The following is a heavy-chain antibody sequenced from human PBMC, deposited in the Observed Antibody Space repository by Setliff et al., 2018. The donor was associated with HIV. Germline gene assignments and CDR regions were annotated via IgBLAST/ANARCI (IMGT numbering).Heavy chain of an antibody. V-gene: IGHV1-69*05. D-gene: IGHD1-1*01. CDR1: GGTFSSYA. CDR3: ARFWEPQCHDAFDI. Sequence: SVKVSCKASGGTFSSYAIRWVRQAPGQGLEWMGGIIPIFGTANYAQKFQGRVTITTDESTSTAYMELSSLRSEDTAVYYCARFWEPQCHDAFDIWGQGTMVTVSS. CDR2: IIPIFGTA. J-gene: IGHJ3*02.